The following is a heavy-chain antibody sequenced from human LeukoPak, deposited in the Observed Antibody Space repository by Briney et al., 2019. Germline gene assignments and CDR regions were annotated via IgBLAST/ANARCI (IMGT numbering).Heavy chain of an antibody. J-gene: IGHJ5*02. CDR2: INPNSGGT. CDR1: GYTFTVYY. D-gene: IGHD3-16*01. Sequence: ASVKVSFKASGYTFTVYYMHWVRQAPGQGLEWMGRINPNSGGTNYVQKFQGRVTITTDTSMSTAYMELSRLTSDDTAVYYCARAGGLSWFDPWGQGTLVTGS. CDR3: ARAGGLSWFDP. V-gene: IGHV1-2*06.